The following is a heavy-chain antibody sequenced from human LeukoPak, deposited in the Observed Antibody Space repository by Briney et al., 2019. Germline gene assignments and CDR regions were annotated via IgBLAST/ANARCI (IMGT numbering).Heavy chain of an antibody. CDR2: IRSKAYGGTT. CDR3: TRAVKRRWEPNYFDY. D-gene: IGHD1-26*01. Sequence: GGSLRLSCAASGFTFSSYMMTWVRQAPGKGLEWVGFIRSKAYGGTTEYAASVKGRFTISRDDSKSIAYLQMNSLKAEDTAVYYCTRAVKRRWEPNYFDYWGQGTLVTVSS. V-gene: IGHV3-49*04. J-gene: IGHJ4*02. CDR1: GFTFSSYM.